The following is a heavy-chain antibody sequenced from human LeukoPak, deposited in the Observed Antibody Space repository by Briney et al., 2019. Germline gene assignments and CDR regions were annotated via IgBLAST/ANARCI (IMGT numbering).Heavy chain of an antibody. CDR2: IYYSGST. CDR3: AGTRGRYDAFDI. Sequence: TSETLSLTCTVSGGSISSYYWSWIRQPPGKGLEWIGYIYYSGSTNYNPSLKSRVTISVDTSKNQFSLKLSSVTAADTAVYYCAGTRGRYDAFDIWGQGTMVTVSS. CDR1: GGSISSYY. D-gene: IGHD3-10*01. V-gene: IGHV4-59*01. J-gene: IGHJ3*02.